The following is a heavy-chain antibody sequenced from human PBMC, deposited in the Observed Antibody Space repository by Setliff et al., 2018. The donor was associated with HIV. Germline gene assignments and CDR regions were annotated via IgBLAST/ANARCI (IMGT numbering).Heavy chain of an antibody. CDR3: ATMGGQGTHFDY. J-gene: IGHJ4*02. Sequence: PSETLSLTCAVSAGSVSSGTYFWTWIRQPPGKGLEWIATMHKGGSTHYNPSVESRVTMFVDTSNNQFSLKLSSVTAADTAVYYCATMGGQGTHFDYWGQGTLVTVSS. CDR2: MHKGGST. CDR1: AGSVSSGTYF. D-gene: IGHD1-26*01. V-gene: IGHV4-39*01.